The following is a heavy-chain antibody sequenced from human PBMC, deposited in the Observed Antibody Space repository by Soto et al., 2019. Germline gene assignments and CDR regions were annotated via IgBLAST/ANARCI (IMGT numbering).Heavy chain of an antibody. D-gene: IGHD3-3*01. V-gene: IGHV1-18*04. J-gene: IGHJ6*02. CDR2: ISAYNGNT. Sequence: XSVKVSCKASGYTFTSYGISWVRQAPGQGLEWMGWISAYNGNTNYAQKLQGRVTMTTDTSTSTAYMELRSLRSDDTAVYYCARDSVTIFGVVDENYYYYGMDVWGQGTTVTVSS. CDR1: GYTFTSYG. CDR3: ARDSVTIFGVVDENYYYYGMDV.